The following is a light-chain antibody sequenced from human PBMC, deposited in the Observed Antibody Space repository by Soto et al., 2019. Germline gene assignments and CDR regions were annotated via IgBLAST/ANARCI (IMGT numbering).Light chain of an antibody. J-gene: IGKJ5*01. Sequence: DFQMTQSPSALSASVGDRVTSTCRASQSISTWLAWYQQQPGGAPRLLIYDASSLQSGVPSRFSGNGSGTEFTLTISSLQPEDFATYYCQQANSFPPTFGQGTRLEIK. V-gene: IGKV1-12*01. CDR1: QSISTW. CDR2: DAS. CDR3: QQANSFPPT.